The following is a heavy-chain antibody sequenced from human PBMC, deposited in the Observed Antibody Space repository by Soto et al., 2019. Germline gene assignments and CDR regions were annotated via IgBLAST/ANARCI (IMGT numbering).Heavy chain of an antibody. J-gene: IGHJ4*02. V-gene: IGHV3-43D*04. CDR1: GFTFEDYA. CDR2: INADGSDT. D-gene: IGHD1-26*01. CDR3: AKARFYFDSSPYDS. Sequence: LRLSCAASGFTFEDYALHWVRQSSGKSPEWVSLINADGSDTYYADSVKGRFTISRDNNKHSLYLQMNSLRPEDTAIYFCAKARFYFDSSPYDSWGQGTLVTVSS.